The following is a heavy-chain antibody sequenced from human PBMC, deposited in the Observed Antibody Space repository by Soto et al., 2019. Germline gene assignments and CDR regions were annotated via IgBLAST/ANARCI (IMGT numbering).Heavy chain of an antibody. V-gene: IGHV3-73*01. CDR1: GFTFSDST. Sequence: EVQLVESGGGLVQPGGSLKLSCAASGFTFSDSTIHWVRQTSGKGLDWVGRIRSKANNYATASAASVKGSFTISRDDSKNTPYLQMNRLKTQDTAVSYCMLLWFGDSHSGSWGQGTLVTVSS. CDR3: MLLWFGDSHSGS. CDR2: IRSKANNYAT. D-gene: IGHD3-10*01. J-gene: IGHJ5*02.